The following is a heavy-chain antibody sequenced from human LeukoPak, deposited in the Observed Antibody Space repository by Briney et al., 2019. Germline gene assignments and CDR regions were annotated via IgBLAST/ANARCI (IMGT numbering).Heavy chain of an antibody. J-gene: IGHJ3*02. CDR2: MSYSGST. V-gene: IGHV4-59*01. D-gene: IGHD3-10*01. Sequence: PSETLSLTCIVSGGSISSYYWSWIRQPPGKGLEWIGYMSYSGSTNYNPSLKSRVTISLDTSKNQFSLKLSSVTAADTAVYYCARDRLFRGLSFAFDTWGQGTMITVSS. CDR3: ARDRLFRGLSFAFDT. CDR1: GGSISSYY.